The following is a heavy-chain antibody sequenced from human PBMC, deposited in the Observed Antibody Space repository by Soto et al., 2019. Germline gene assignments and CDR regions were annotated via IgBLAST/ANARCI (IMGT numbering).Heavy chain of an antibody. Sequence: PGGSLRLSCAASGFTFSSYAMSWVRQAPGKGLEWVSAISGSGGSTYYADSVKGRFTISRDNSKNTLYLQMNSLRAEDTAVYYCAKLDPESRSYYYYGMDVWGQGTTVTVSS. CDR2: ISGSGGST. V-gene: IGHV3-23*01. D-gene: IGHD3-10*01. J-gene: IGHJ6*02. CDR3: AKLDPESRSYYYYGMDV. CDR1: GFTFSSYA.